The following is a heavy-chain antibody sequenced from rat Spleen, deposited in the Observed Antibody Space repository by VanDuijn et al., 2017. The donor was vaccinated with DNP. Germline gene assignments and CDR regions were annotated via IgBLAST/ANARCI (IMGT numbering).Heavy chain of an antibody. V-gene: IGHV5-20*01. CDR1: GFTFSDSY. Sequence: EVRLVESGGDLVQPGRSLKLSCAASGFTFSDSYMAWVRQAPTKGLEWVAYIRSDGGTTFYGDSVKGRFTISRDNARSTLYLQMNSLRSEDSATYYCAREGDYYDGSFVDALDAWGQGTSVTVSS. D-gene: IGHD1-12*02. CDR3: AREGDYYDGSFVDALDA. CDR2: IRSDGGTT. J-gene: IGHJ4*01.